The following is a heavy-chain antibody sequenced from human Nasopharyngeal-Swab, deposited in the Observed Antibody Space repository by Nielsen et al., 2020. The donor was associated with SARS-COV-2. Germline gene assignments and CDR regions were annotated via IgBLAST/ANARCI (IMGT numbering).Heavy chain of an antibody. V-gene: IGHV3-33*06. J-gene: IGHJ4*02. Sequence: WIRQPPGKGLEWVALIWYDGSEKNYADSVKDRFTISRDNSKNTLYLQMNSLRAEDTAVYYCAKDWDIDYVWGSYRYHPLFDYWGQGTLVTVSS. D-gene: IGHD3-16*02. CDR3: AKDWDIDYVWGSYRYHPLFDY. CDR2: IWYDGSEK.